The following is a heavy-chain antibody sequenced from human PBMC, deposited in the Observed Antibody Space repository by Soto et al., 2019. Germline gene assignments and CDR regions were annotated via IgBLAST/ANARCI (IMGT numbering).Heavy chain of an antibody. Sequence: ASVKVSCKASGYTFTSYAMHWVRQAPGQRLEWMGWTNAGNGSTKYSQKFQGRVTITRDTSASTAYMELSSLRSEDTAVYYCARSDIVVVPAASHQTPDAFDIWGQGTMVTVSS. CDR1: GYTFTSYA. J-gene: IGHJ3*02. CDR3: ARSDIVVVPAASHQTPDAFDI. V-gene: IGHV1-3*01. D-gene: IGHD2-2*01. CDR2: TNAGNGST.